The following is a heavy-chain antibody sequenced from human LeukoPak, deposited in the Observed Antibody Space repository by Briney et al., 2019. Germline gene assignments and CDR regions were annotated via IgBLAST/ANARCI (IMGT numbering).Heavy chain of an antibody. CDR2: ISTSSSDT. CDR1: GFSFSDYY. J-gene: IGHJ3*02. D-gene: IGHD3-10*01. V-gene: IGHV3-11*03. Sequence: GGSLRLSCAASGFSFSDYYMTWIRQAPGKGREWLTYISTSSSDTRYADSVKGRFTISRDDAKNSLYLQMNSLRAEDTALYYCASLVRQFAGAFDIWGQGTMVTVSS. CDR3: ASLVRQFAGAFDI.